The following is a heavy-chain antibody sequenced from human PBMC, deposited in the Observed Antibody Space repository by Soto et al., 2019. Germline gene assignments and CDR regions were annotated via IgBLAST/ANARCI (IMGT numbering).Heavy chain of an antibody. D-gene: IGHD3-10*01. J-gene: IGHJ5*02. Sequence: SETLSLTCAVSGGSISSYYWSWIRQPPGKGLEWIGYIYYSGSTNYNPSLKSRVTISVDTSKNHFSLKLSSVTAADTAVYYCARHLRKYYGSGSYHWFDPWGQGTLVTVSS. CDR3: ARHLRKYYGSGSYHWFDP. CDR2: IYYSGST. V-gene: IGHV4-59*08. CDR1: GGSISSYY.